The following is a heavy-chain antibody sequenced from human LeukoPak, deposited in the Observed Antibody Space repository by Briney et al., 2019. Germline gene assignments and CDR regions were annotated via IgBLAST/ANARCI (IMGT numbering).Heavy chain of an antibody. D-gene: IGHD2-2*01. Sequence: PSQTLSLTCTVTGGSISSGGYYWSWIRQHPGKGLEWIGYIYYSGGTYYNPSLKSRVTISLDTSKNQFSLNLSSVTAADTAVYYCARVPGSSTSLYYYYGMDVWGQGTTVTVSS. CDR2: IYYSGGT. CDR3: ARVPGSSTSLYYYYGMDV. CDR1: GGSISSGGYY. J-gene: IGHJ6*02. V-gene: IGHV4-31*03.